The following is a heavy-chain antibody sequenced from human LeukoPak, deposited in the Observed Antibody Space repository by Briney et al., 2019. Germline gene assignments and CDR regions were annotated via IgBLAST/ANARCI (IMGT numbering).Heavy chain of an antibody. CDR2: ISGSGSNT. Sequence: GGSLRLSCAASGFAFSSYAMSWVRQAPGKGLEWVSAISGSGSNTYYADSVKGRFTISRDNSKNTLYLQMNSLRAEDTAVYYCAKGYDSSGYYFNYFDYWGQGTLVTVSS. J-gene: IGHJ4*02. V-gene: IGHV3-23*01. CDR3: AKGYDSSGYYFNYFDY. D-gene: IGHD3-22*01. CDR1: GFAFSSYA.